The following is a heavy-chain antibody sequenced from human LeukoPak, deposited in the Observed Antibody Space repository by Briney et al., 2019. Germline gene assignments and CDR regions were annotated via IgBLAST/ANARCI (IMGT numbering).Heavy chain of an antibody. J-gene: IGHJ4*02. Sequence: KTGGSLRLSCAASGFTFSSYSMNWVRQAPGKGLEWVSSISSSSSYIYYADSVKGRFTISRDNAKNSLYLQMNSLRAEDTAVYYCASEVATIHRTFDYWGQGTLVTVSS. CDR1: GFTFSSYS. V-gene: IGHV3-21*01. D-gene: IGHD5-12*01. CDR3: ASEVATIHRTFDY. CDR2: ISSSSSYI.